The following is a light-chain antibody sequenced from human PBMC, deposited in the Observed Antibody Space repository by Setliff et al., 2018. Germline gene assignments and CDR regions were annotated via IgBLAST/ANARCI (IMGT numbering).Light chain of an antibody. CDR2: EVS. V-gene: IGLV2-8*01. CDR3: SSYAGSNNPYV. CDR1: SSDVGGYNY. Sequence: QSALTQPPSASGSPGQSVTISCTGTSSDVGGYNYVSWYRQHPGKAPKLMIYEVSKRPSGVPDRFSGSKSGNTASLTVSGLQAEDEADYYCSSYAGSNNPYVFGTGTKATVL. J-gene: IGLJ1*01.